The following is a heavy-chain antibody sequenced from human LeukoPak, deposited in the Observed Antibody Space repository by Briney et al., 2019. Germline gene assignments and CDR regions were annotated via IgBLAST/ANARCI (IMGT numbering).Heavy chain of an antibody. Sequence: GGSLRLSCAASGFTFSSYAMSWVRQTPGKGLEWVSTISASGGATYYAGSVKGRFTISRYNSKNTLFLQMNSLRAEDTAVYDSAKDWVGNYGWFEELDTGIWGQGTMVIVSS. CDR1: GFTFSSYA. CDR2: ISASGGAT. D-gene: IGHD3-10*01. V-gene: IGHV3-23*01. J-gene: IGHJ3*02. CDR3: AKDWVGNYGWFEELDTGI.